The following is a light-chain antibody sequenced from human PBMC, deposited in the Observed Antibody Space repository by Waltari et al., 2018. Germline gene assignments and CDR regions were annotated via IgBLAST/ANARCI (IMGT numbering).Light chain of an antibody. Sequence: QSVLTQPPSASGTPGQRVTMSCSGSSSNIGSHPVDWYQQFPGTAPKLIIYSDNQRPPGVPDRFSGSKSGTSASLAISGLQSEDEADFYCAAWDDSLNGPVFGGGTKLAVL. J-gene: IGLJ2*01. CDR2: SDN. CDR3: AAWDDSLNGPV. CDR1: SSNIGSHP. V-gene: IGLV1-44*01.